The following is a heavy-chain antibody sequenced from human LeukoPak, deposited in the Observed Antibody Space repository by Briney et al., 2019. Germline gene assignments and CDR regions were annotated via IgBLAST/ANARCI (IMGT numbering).Heavy chain of an antibody. D-gene: IGHD1-26*01. V-gene: IGHV4-30-4*08. Sequence: SQTLSLTCTVSGGSISSGDYYWSWIRQPPGKGLEWIGYIYYSGSTYYNPSLKSRVTISIDTSKNQFSLKLNSVTAADTAVYSCARGPGSYWLRGAFDVWGQGTMVTVSS. J-gene: IGHJ3*01. CDR2: IYYSGST. CDR3: ARGPGSYWLRGAFDV. CDR1: GGSISSGDYY.